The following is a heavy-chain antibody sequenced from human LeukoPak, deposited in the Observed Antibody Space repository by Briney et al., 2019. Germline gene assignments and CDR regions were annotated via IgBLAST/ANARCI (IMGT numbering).Heavy chain of an antibody. CDR2: IGGDGGGT. CDR3: AKDRGAMIVVVIAY. CDR1: GFTFSTYT. Sequence: GGSLRLSCIASGFTFSTYTMAWVRQAQGGGLEWVSAIGGDGGGTFYADSVKGRFTISRDNSKNTLYLQMNSLRAEDTAVYYCAKDRGAMIVVVIAYWGQGTLVTVSS. V-gene: IGHV3-23*01. D-gene: IGHD3-22*01. J-gene: IGHJ4*02.